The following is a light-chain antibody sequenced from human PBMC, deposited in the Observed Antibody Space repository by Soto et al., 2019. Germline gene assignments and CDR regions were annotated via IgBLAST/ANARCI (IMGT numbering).Light chain of an antibody. Sequence: QSVLTQRPSASGSPGQSGTISCSGRSSDIGGSKYVSWYQLQPGKAPKLLIYEVNRRTEGAPYRFSVSKSGNPASLTVSELQTEDEGEYYCFSYEDATNFVFGSGTKVTVL. J-gene: IGLJ1*01. CDR3: FSYEDATNFV. CDR2: EVN. CDR1: SSDIGGSKY. V-gene: IGLV2-8*01.